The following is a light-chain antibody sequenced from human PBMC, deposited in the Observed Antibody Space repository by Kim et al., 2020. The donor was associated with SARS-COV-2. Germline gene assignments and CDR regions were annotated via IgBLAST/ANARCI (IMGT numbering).Light chain of an antibody. CDR1: QSVNYN. Sequence: VAPGERPPLSCRASQSVNYNLAWYQQKPGQAPGLLIYVASTRATGIPARFSGSGSGTELTLTITSLQSEDFAVYYCQQYNNWPPNTFGQGTKLEI. V-gene: IGKV3-15*01. CDR2: VAS. CDR3: QQYNNWPPNT. J-gene: IGKJ2*01.